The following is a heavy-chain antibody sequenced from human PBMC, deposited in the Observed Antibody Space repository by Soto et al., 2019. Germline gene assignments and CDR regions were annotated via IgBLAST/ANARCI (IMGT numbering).Heavy chain of an antibody. J-gene: IGHJ4*02. Sequence: QVQLMESGGGVVQPGRSLRLSCAASGFTFSNYVMHWVRQAPGKGLEWVAIIYYDGSNKYYADSVRGRFTISRDNSKNTLYLQMSSLRAEDTAVYYCAKDGGDVDSRGWTKYYFDFWGQGTLVTVSS. CDR1: GFTFSNYV. V-gene: IGHV3-33*06. CDR3: AKDGGDVDSRGWTKYYFDF. CDR2: IYYDGSNK. D-gene: IGHD6-19*01.